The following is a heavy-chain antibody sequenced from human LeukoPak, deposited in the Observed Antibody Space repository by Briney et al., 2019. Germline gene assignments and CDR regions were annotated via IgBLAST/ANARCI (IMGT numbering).Heavy chain of an antibody. V-gene: IGHV3-53*01. CDR3: ARDPHDYGLDY. D-gene: IGHD4-17*01. Sequence: WVSVIYSGGSTYYADSVKGRFTISRDNSKNTLYLQMNSLRAEDTAVYYCARDPHDYGLDYWGQGTLVTVSS. CDR2: IYSGGST. J-gene: IGHJ4*02.